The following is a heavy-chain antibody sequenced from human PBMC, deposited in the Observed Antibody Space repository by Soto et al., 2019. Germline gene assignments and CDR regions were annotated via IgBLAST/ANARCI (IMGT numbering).Heavy chain of an antibody. Sequence: GASVKVSCKASGYTFTSYGISWVRQAPGQGLEWMGWINAGNGNTKYSQKFQGRVTITRDTSASTAYMELSSLRSEDTAVYYCARDYSNYYGMDVWGQGTTVTVSS. J-gene: IGHJ6*02. D-gene: IGHD4-4*01. CDR1: GYTFTSYG. CDR3: ARDYSNYYGMDV. CDR2: INAGNGNT. V-gene: IGHV1-3*01.